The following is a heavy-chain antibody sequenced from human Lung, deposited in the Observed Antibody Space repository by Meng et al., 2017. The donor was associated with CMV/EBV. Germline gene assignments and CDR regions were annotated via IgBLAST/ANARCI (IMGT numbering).Heavy chain of an antibody. CDR1: FNFSGSA. D-gene: IGHD1-26*01. V-gene: IGHV3-73*01. CDR2: IGSKANSYAT. Sequence: FNFSGSAMHWVRQASGKGLEWVGRIGSKANSYATAYAASVKGRFTISRDDSKNTAYLQMNSLKTEDTAVYYCTRPGWERSTGVWFDPWGQGTLVTVSS. J-gene: IGHJ5*02. CDR3: TRPGWERSTGVWFDP.